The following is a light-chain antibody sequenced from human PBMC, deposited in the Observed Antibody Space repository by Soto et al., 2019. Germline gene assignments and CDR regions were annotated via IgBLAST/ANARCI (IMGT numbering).Light chain of an antibody. CDR1: QSVSAY. CDR2: DAS. CDR3: QHRVNWPPT. V-gene: IGKV3-11*01. Sequence: EVVLTQSPARLSLSPGDRATLSCRADQSVSAYVGWYQQKPGQPPRLLFFDASSRASGVPLRFSAGGSGTDFTLIISSLQPEDFAVYYCQHRVNWPPTFGGGTKVEI. J-gene: IGKJ4*01.